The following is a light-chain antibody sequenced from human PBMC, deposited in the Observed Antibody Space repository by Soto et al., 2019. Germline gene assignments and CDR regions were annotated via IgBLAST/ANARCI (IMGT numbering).Light chain of an antibody. CDR1: PSISSC. CDR3: QQYNSYPT. J-gene: IGKJ1*01. CDR2: DAS. V-gene: IGKV1-5*01. Sequence: DLQMTPSPSALAASLGDRVTNTCQASPSISSCFAWYQQKPGKAPKLLSSDASSVESGVPSRLSGSGSGTEFTLTISSPHPDDFATYYCQQYNSYPTFGQGTKVDIK.